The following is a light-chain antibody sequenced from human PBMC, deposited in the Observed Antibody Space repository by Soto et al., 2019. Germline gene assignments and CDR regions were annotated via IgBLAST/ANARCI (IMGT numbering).Light chain of an antibody. CDR2: GAS. J-gene: IGKJ3*01. CDR1: QSVSSSY. CDR3: QQYGSSLFT. Sequence: EIVLTQSPGTLSLSPGERATLSCRASQSVSSSYLAWYQQKPGQAPRLLIYGASSRATGIPDRFSGSGSGTDFTLTISSLEPEDCAVYYCQQYGSSLFTFGPGTNVDIK. V-gene: IGKV3-20*01.